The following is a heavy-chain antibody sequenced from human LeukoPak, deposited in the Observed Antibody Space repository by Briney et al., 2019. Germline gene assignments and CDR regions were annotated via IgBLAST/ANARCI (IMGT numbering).Heavy chain of an antibody. CDR1: GFTFSSNS. J-gene: IGHJ4*02. CDR3: AKTRAGNSSGRDPGWPMDY. D-gene: IGHD3-22*01. Sequence: GGSLRLSCAASGFTFSSNSMNWVRQAPGKGLEWVSVITNSGGSTYYADSVKGRFIISRDNSKNTVYLQISNLRAEDTALYYCAKTRAGNSSGRDPGWPMDYWGQGTLVTVSS. V-gene: IGHV3-23*01. CDR2: ITNSGGST.